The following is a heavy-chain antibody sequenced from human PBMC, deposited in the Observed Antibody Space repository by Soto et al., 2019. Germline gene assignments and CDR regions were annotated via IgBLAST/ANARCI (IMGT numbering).Heavy chain of an antibody. J-gene: IGHJ4*02. Sequence: GASVKVSCKXSGYTFNSYAMDWVRQAPGQRLEWMGWINAGNGNTKYSQKFQGRVTITRDTSASTAYMELSSLRSEDTAVYYCARGGQWLVRGPFDYWGQGTLVTVSS. CDR1: GYTFNSYA. CDR3: ARGGQWLVRGPFDY. V-gene: IGHV1-3*01. D-gene: IGHD6-19*01. CDR2: INAGNGNT.